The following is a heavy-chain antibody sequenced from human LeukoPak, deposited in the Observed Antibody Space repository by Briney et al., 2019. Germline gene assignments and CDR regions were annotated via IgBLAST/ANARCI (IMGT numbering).Heavy chain of an antibody. D-gene: IGHD1-26*01. CDR1: GYTFSTYY. V-gene: IGHV1-46*01. CDR2: INPTGGTT. CDR3: SRDLGGSYNDY. Sequence: VASVKVSCKASGYTFSTYYMHWVRQAPGQGLEWVGVINPTGGTTTYAQKFQGRVTMTRDTSSSTVYMELSSLRIEDTAVYYCSRDLGGSYNDYWGQGTLVTVSS. J-gene: IGHJ4*02.